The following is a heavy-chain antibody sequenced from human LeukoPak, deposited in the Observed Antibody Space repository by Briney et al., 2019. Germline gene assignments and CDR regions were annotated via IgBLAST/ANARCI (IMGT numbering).Heavy chain of an antibody. CDR1: EFTVSSNY. Sequence: GGSLRLSCAVSEFTVSSNYMSWVRQAPGKGLEWVSGIYSGGSTYYADSVKGRFTISRDNSKNTLYLQMYTLRADDTAVYYCARSLPLRGSYSFDSWGQGTLVTVSS. J-gene: IGHJ4*02. CDR3: ARSLPLRGSYSFDS. V-gene: IGHV3-66*01. CDR2: IYSGGST. D-gene: IGHD1-26*01.